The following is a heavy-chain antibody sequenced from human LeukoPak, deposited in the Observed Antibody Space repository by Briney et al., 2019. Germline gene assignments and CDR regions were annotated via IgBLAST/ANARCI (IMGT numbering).Heavy chain of an antibody. CDR1: GGSISSGDYY. CDR3: ASAYCGGDCTPHWFFDL. V-gene: IGHV4-30-4*01. Sequence: SETLSLTCTVSGGSISSGDYYWSWIRQPPGKGLEWIGYIYYIGNTFYNPSLKSRVTISVDTSKNQFSLKLSSVTAADTAVYYCASAYCGGDCTPHWFFDLWGRGTLVTVSS. CDR2: IYYIGNT. J-gene: IGHJ2*01. D-gene: IGHD2-21*02.